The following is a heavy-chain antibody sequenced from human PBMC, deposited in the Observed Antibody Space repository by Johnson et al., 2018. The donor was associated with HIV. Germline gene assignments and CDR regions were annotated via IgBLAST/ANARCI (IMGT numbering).Heavy chain of an antibody. V-gene: IGHV3-30*04. J-gene: IGHJ3*02. CDR1: GFTFSSYA. Sequence: QVQLVESGGGVVQPGRSLRLSCAASGFTFSSYAMHWVRQAPGKGLEWVAVISYDGSNKYYADSVKGLFTISRDNSKNTLYLQRNSLRAEDTAVYYCASFAAAGDAFDIWGQGTMVTVSS. CDR2: ISYDGSNK. D-gene: IGHD6-13*01. CDR3: ASFAAAGDAFDI.